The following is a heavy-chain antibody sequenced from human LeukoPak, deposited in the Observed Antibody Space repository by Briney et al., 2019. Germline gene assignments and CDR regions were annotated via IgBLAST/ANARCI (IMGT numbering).Heavy chain of an antibody. CDR1: GDSVSSDTAA. J-gene: IGHJ4*02. Sequence: PSQTLSLTCAISGDSVSSDTAARNWIRQSPSRGLEWLGRTYYRSKWYNNYAVSVKSRITINPDTSKNQFSLQLNSVTPEDTAVYYCARGGDYGDYYFDYWGQGTLATVSS. CDR2: TYYRSKWYN. CDR3: ARGGDYGDYYFDY. V-gene: IGHV6-1*01. D-gene: IGHD4-17*01.